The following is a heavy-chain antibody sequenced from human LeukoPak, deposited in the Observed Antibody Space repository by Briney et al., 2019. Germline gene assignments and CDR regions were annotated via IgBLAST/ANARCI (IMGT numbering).Heavy chain of an antibody. V-gene: IGHV3-23*01. J-gene: IGHJ4*02. CDR1: GFTFSTYA. CDR3: AKVRLPPADYFDH. Sequence: GGSLRLSCAAFGFTFSTYAMSWVRQAPGKGLEWVAGINGGAKYYADSVQGRFTISRDNSASTLYLQMNSLSAEDTAVYYCAKVRLPPADYFDHWGQGTLVTVSS. CDR2: INGGAK.